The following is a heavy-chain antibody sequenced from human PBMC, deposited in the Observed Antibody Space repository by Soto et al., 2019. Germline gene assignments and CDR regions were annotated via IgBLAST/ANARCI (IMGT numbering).Heavy chain of an antibody. D-gene: IGHD3-22*01. CDR1: GFTFGHYA. V-gene: IGHV3-49*03. Sequence: GGSLRLSCSASGFTFGHYAMCWFRQAPGKGLEWVGFIRSKAYGGTTHYAASVKGRFTISRDDSKSIAYLQMNSLKTEDTAVYYCSTNYYYRSGYDNRFVPSVQTPLASDL. J-gene: IGHJ2*01. CDR3: STNYYYRSGYDNRFVPSVQTPLASDL. CDR2: IRSKAYGGTT.